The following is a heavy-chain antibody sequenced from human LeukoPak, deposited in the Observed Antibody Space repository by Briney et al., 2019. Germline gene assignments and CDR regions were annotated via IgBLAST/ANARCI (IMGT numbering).Heavy chain of an antibody. J-gene: IGHJ4*02. CDR2: ISYDGSNK. D-gene: IGHD3-22*01. Sequence: PGRSLRLSCATSGFTFSSYGMPWVRQAPGKGLEWVAVISYDGSNKYYADSVKGRFTISRDNSKNTLYLQMNSLRAEDTAVYYCAKGVYELYYDSSGPSDYWGQGTLVTVSS. V-gene: IGHV3-30*18. CDR1: GFTFSSYG. CDR3: AKGVYELYYDSSGPSDY.